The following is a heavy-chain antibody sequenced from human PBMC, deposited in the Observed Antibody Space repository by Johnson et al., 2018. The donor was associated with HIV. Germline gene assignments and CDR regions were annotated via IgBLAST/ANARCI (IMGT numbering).Heavy chain of an antibody. V-gene: IGHV3-30*02. CDR1: GFTFSSYG. D-gene: IGHD2-2*02. Sequence: VQLVESVGGVVQPGRSLRLSCAASGFTFSSYGMHWVRQAPGKGLEWVTFIRYDGTNKYYVDSVKGRFTISRDNSKNTLYLQMNSLRAEDTAVYYCAKGYCSSTSCYIWPHEAFDIWGQGTMVTVSS. CDR3: AKGYCSSTSCYIWPHEAFDI. CDR2: IRYDGTNK. J-gene: IGHJ3*02.